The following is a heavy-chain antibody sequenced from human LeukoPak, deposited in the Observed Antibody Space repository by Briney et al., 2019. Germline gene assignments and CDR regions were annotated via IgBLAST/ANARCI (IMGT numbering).Heavy chain of an antibody. V-gene: IGHV5-51*01. CDR1: GYSFTSYW. J-gene: IGHJ5*02. Sequence: GESLKISCKGSGYSFTSYWIGWVRQMPGKGLEWMGIIYPGDSDTRYSPSFQGQVTISADKSISTAYLQWSSLKASDTAMYYCARLPCGGDCYNIWFDPWGQGTLVTVSS. D-gene: IGHD2-21*01. CDR2: IYPGDSDT. CDR3: ARLPCGGDCYNIWFDP.